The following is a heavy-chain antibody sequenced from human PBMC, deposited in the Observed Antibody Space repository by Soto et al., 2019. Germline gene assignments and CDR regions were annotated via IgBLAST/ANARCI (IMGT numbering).Heavy chain of an antibody. CDR3: ARDTLGGAYDFWH. D-gene: IGHD3-3*01. Sequence: PGGSLGLSCAPSAFTVSNVFMTWVRQAPGKGLEWVSTISSNDRTYYADSVKGRFTISRDNSMNTLYLDMNNLRVGDTAVYHCARDTLGGAYDFWHGGQGTLVTVSS. J-gene: IGHJ4*02. CDR2: ISSNDRT. CDR1: AFTVSNVF. V-gene: IGHV3-66*01.